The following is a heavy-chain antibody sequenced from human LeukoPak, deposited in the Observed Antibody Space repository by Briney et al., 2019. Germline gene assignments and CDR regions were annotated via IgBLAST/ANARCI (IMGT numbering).Heavy chain of an antibody. Sequence: SEALSLTCTVSGGSISNYYWSWIRRPPGKGLEWIGYIYYSGSTNYNPSLKSRVTISVDTSKNQLSLKLSSVTAADTAVYYCARGGRIALTPFDYWGQGTLVTVSS. CDR1: GGSISNYY. CDR3: ARGGRIALTPFDY. D-gene: IGHD2-21*01. J-gene: IGHJ4*02. V-gene: IGHV4-59*01. CDR2: IYYSGST.